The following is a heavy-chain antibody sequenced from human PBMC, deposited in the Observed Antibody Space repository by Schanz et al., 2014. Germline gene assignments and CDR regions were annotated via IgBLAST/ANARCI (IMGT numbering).Heavy chain of an antibody. CDR3: ARKVVATIGGYYDN. V-gene: IGHV3-23*04. D-gene: IGHD5-12*01. Sequence: VQLVESGGGVVQPGRSLRLSCAASGFMFSSYAMSWVRQAPGKGLEWVSAISGSGGSTYYADSVKGRFTMSRDNAENTLFLQMNSLRAEDTAVYYCARKVVATIGGYYDNWGQGTLVIVSS. CDR2: ISGSGGST. CDR1: GFMFSSYA. J-gene: IGHJ4*02.